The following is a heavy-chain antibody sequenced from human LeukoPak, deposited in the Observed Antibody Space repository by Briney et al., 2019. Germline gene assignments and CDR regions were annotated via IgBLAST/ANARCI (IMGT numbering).Heavy chain of an antibody. J-gene: IGHJ4*02. CDR2: IYHSGST. V-gene: IGHV4-30-2*01. CDR3: ARGSLTGALTFDY. D-gene: IGHD2-15*01. Sequence: SETLSLTCAVSGGSISSGGYSWSWIRQPPGKGLEWIGYIYHSGSTYYNPSLKSRVTISVDRSKNQFSLKLSSVTAADTAAYYCARGSLTGALTFDYWGQGTLVTVSS. CDR1: GGSISSGGYS.